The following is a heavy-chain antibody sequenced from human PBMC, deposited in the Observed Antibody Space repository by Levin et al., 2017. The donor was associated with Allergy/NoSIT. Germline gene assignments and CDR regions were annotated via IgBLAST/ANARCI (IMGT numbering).Heavy chain of an antibody. CDR1: GFTFSSYS. CDR3: AREGYASSGGQHDSLDV. J-gene: IGHJ3*01. Sequence: PGGSLRLSCAASGFTFSSYSMNWVRQAPGKGLEGVSSISSSMSYIYYADSVEGRFTISRDNAKNSLFLQMNSLRAEDTAVYYCAREGYASSGGQHDSLDVWGRGTMVTVSS. CDR2: ISSSMSYI. D-gene: IGHD6-25*01. V-gene: IGHV3-21*01.